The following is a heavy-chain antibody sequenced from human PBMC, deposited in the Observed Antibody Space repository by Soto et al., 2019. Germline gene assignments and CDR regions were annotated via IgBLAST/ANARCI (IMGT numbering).Heavy chain of an antibody. J-gene: IGHJ6*02. CDR3: ARNGYCSGGSCPPYYYYGMDV. Sequence: QVQLVQSGAEVKKPGASVKVSCKASGYTFTSYGISWVRQAPGQGLEWMGWISAYNGNTNYAQKLQGRVTMTTDSSTSTAYMELRSLRSDDTAVYYCARNGYCSGGSCPPYYYYGMDVWGHGTTVTVSS. D-gene: IGHD2-15*01. V-gene: IGHV1-18*01. CDR2: ISAYNGNT. CDR1: GYTFTSYG.